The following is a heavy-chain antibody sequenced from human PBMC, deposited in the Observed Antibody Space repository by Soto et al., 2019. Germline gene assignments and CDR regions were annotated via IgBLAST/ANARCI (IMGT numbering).Heavy chain of an antibody. J-gene: IGHJ6*03. Sequence: SETLSLTCAVYGGSFSGYYWSWIRQPPGKGLEWIGEINHSGSTNYNPSLKSRVTISVDTSKNQFSLKLSSVTAADTAVYYCARVRGGYCSGGSCHSYYYYYMDVWGKGTTVTVSS. CDR2: INHSGST. V-gene: IGHV4-34*01. CDR3: ARVRGGYCSGGSCHSYYYYYMDV. CDR1: GGSFSGYY. D-gene: IGHD2-15*01.